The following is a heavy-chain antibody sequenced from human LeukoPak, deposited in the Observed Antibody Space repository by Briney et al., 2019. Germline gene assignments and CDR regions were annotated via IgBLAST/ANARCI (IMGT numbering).Heavy chain of an antibody. J-gene: IGHJ4*02. CDR1: GYTSTFYS. V-gene: IGHV7-4-1*02. D-gene: IGHD3-16*01. CDR2: ITTSTGKP. Sequence: ASVKVSCKASGYTSTFYSINWLRQAPGQGLEWMGWITTSTGKPTYAQGFTGRFVFTLDTSVSTTYLHINSLKAEDTAVYYCARDASMINFDYWGQGSLVTVSS. CDR3: ARDASMINFDY.